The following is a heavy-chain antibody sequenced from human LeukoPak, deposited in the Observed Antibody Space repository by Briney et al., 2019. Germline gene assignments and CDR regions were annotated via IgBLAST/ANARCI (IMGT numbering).Heavy chain of an antibody. V-gene: IGHV3-7*02. Sequence: GGALRLSCAPSGFTLISYWMSCVRHTPAKGLEWVANIKQDGSEKYYVDSVKGRFTISRDNAKNSLYLQMNSLRAEDTAVYHCMMSLSAHYYYGMDVWGQGTTVAVSS. CDR2: IKQDGSEK. J-gene: IGHJ6*02. CDR3: MMSLSAHYYYGMDV. CDR1: GFTLISYW. D-gene: IGHD3-10*01.